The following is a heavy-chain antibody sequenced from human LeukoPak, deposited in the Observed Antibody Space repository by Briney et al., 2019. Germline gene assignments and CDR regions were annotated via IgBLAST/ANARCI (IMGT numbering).Heavy chain of an antibody. Sequence: GRSLRLSGSASGFAFSNYGVHWVRQAPGKGLEWVAVIWYDGSYKYYADSVKGRFTISRDNSKNTLYLQMDSLRAEDTAVYYCAREYFYDSSGYSDAFDIWGQGTMVTVSS. CDR2: IWYDGSYK. V-gene: IGHV3-33*01. CDR3: AREYFYDSSGYSDAFDI. CDR1: GFAFSNYG. J-gene: IGHJ3*02. D-gene: IGHD3-22*01.